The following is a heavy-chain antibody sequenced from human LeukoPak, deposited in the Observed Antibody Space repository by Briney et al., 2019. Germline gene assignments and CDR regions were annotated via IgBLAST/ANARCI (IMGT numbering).Heavy chain of an antibody. Sequence: GGSLRLSCAASGFTFSSYEMNWVRQAPGKGLEWVSYISSTGSTIYYADSVKGRFTISRDNAKNSLYLQMNSLRAEDTAVYYCARVGYYVSPRAFDIWGQGTMVTVSS. CDR2: ISSTGSTI. CDR3: ARVGYYVSPRAFDI. J-gene: IGHJ3*02. V-gene: IGHV3-48*03. CDR1: GFTFSSYE. D-gene: IGHD3-16*01.